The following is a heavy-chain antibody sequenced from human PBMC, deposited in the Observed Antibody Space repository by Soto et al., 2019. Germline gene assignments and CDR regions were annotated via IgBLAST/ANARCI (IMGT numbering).Heavy chain of an antibody. CDR2: FDPEDGET. CDR1: GYTLTELS. CDR3: ATRYGDFFADAFDI. V-gene: IGHV1-24*01. J-gene: IGHJ3*02. Sequence: GASVKVSCKVSGYTLTELSMHWVRQAPGKGLERMGGFDPEDGETIYAQKFQGRVTMTEDTSTDTAYMELSSLRSEDTAVYYCATRYGDFFADAFDIWGQGTMVTVSS. D-gene: IGHD4-17*01.